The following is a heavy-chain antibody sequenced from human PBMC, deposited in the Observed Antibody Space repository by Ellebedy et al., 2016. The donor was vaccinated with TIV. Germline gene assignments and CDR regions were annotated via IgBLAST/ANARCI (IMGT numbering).Heavy chain of an antibody. J-gene: IGHJ4*02. Sequence: GGSLRLSCAVSGFAVSSNYMSWVRQAPGKGLEWVSIIYSAGPTYYADSVKGRFTISRDNSKNTLYLRMSSLRTEDTAVYYCARVDLGLAFDYWGRGALVTVSS. CDR2: IYSAGPT. V-gene: IGHV3-53*01. D-gene: IGHD3/OR15-3a*01. CDR1: GFAVSSNY. CDR3: ARVDLGLAFDY.